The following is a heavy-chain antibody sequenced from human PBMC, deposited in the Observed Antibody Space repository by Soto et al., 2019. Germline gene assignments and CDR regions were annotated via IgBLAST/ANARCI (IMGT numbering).Heavy chain of an antibody. CDR1: GGSISSGDYY. CDR3: ARESGYYDSSGYTRRIDY. Sequence: PSETLSLTCTVSGGSISSGDYYWSWIRQPSGKGLEWIGYIYYSGSTYYNPSLKSRVTISVDTSKNQFSLKLSSVTAADTAVYYCARESGYYDSSGYTRRIDYWGQGTLVTVSS. J-gene: IGHJ4*02. D-gene: IGHD3-22*01. V-gene: IGHV4-30-4*01. CDR2: IYYSGST.